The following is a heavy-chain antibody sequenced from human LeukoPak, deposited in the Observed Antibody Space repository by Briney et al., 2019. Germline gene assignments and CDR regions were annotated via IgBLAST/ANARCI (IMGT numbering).Heavy chain of an antibody. CDR2: ISRGAIST. D-gene: IGHD2-2*01. CDR1: GFTFSSFG. Sequence: GGSLRLYCAASGFTFSSFGMSWVRQAPGKGLEWVSTISRGAISTYYADSVKGRFTISRDNSKNTLYVQMNSLRAEDTAVYYCAKRGEGTYHFDYWGQGTLVTVSS. V-gene: IGHV3-23*01. CDR3: AKRGEGTYHFDY. J-gene: IGHJ4*02.